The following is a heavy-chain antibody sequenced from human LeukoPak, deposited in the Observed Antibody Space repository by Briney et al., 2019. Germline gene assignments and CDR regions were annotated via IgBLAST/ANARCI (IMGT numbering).Heavy chain of an antibody. CDR3: GRDGHYDILTGYFQD. Sequence: GGSLRLSCAASGFTFTDYYMSWIRQAPGKGLEWVSYITNSGTTIYYADSVKGRFTISRDNAKNSLYLQMNSLRAEDTAVHYCGRDGHYDILTGYFQDWGQGTLVTVSS. J-gene: IGHJ1*01. CDR2: ITNSGTTI. V-gene: IGHV3-11*01. D-gene: IGHD3-9*01. CDR1: GFTFTDYY.